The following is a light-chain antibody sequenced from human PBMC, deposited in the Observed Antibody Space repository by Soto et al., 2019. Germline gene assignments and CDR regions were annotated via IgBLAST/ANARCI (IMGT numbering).Light chain of an antibody. J-gene: IGKJ3*01. V-gene: IGKV1-5*01. CDR2: DAS. CDR3: QQYNNWPFT. Sequence: DIQMTQSPSTLSASVGDRVTITCRASQSISSWLAWYQQKPGKAPKLLIYDASSLESGVPSRFSGSGSGTEFTLTLSSLQPDDFATYYCQQYNNWPFTFGPGTKLDIK. CDR1: QSISSW.